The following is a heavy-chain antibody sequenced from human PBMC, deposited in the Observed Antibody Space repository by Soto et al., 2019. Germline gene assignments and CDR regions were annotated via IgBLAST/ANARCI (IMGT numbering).Heavy chain of an antibody. CDR3: ARYVLAWFGESRPNWFDP. J-gene: IGHJ5*02. D-gene: IGHD3-10*01. Sequence: QVQLQESGPGLVKPSQTLSLTCTVSGGSISSGGYYWSWIRQHPGKGLEWIGYTHYSGSTHYNPSLKSRVIISVDTSKNQFSLKLSSVTAADTAVYYCARYVLAWFGESRPNWFDPWGQGTLVTVSS. CDR1: GGSISSGGYY. V-gene: IGHV4-31*03. CDR2: THYSGST.